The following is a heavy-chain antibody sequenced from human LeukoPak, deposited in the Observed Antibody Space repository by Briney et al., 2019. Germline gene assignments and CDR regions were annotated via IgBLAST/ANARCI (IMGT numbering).Heavy chain of an antibody. Sequence: PGGSLRLSCAASGFTFSSYAMSWVRQAPGKGLEWVSTISGGSGGSTYYADSVKGRFTISRDNSKNTLYLQMNSLRAEDTAVYYCAKGGGLDVWGQGTTVTVSS. J-gene: IGHJ6*02. CDR1: GFTFSSYA. CDR3: AKGGGLDV. V-gene: IGHV3-23*01. CDR2: ISGGSGGST. D-gene: IGHD2-15*01.